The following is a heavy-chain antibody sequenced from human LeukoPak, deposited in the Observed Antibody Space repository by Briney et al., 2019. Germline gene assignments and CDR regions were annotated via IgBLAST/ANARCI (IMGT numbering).Heavy chain of an antibody. J-gene: IGHJ4*02. CDR1: GFTFSSYA. Sequence: GGSLRLSCAASGFTFSSYAMSWVRQAPGKGQEWVSAISGSGGSTYYADSVKGRFTISRDNSKNTLYLQMNSLRAEDTAVYYCAKDIRFSSGWAFDYWGQGTLVTVSS. V-gene: IGHV3-23*01. CDR3: AKDIRFSSGWAFDY. D-gene: IGHD6-19*01. CDR2: ISGSGGST.